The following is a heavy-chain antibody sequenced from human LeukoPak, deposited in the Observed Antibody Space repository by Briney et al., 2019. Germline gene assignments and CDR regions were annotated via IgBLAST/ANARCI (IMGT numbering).Heavy chain of an antibody. V-gene: IGHV4-61*02. Sequence: SETLSLTCTVSGGSISSGSYYWSWIRQPAGKGLEWIGRIYTSGSTNYNPSLKSRVTISVDTSKNQFSLKLSSVTAADTAVYYCARTTYYYDSSGYLGEGYFDYWGQGTLVTVSS. D-gene: IGHD3-22*01. CDR1: GGSISSGSYY. J-gene: IGHJ4*02. CDR2: IYTSGST. CDR3: ARTTYYYDSSGYLGEGYFDY.